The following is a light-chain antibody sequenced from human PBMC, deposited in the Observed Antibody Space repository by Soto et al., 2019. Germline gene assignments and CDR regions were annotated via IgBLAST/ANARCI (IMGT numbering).Light chain of an antibody. Sequence: QSVLAQPASVSGSPGQSITISCTGSSSDIGAFNYVAWYQQHPGKAPKLIIHGVTNRPSGVSSRFSGSKSDYTASLTISGLQAEDEADYYCSSYPTAFFYVFGTGTKVTV. CDR3: SSYPTAFFYV. CDR1: SSDIGAFNY. CDR2: GVT. V-gene: IGLV2-14*01. J-gene: IGLJ1*01.